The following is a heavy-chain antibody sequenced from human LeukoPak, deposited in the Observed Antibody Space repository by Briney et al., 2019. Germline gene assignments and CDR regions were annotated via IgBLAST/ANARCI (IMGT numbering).Heavy chain of an antibody. CDR3: AKASRVFMTTVVTHGVHYFDY. CDR1: GFTFSSYA. D-gene: IGHD4-23*01. J-gene: IGHJ4*02. CDR2: ISYDGSNK. V-gene: IGHV3-30-3*01. Sequence: SGGSLRLSCAASGFTFSSYAMHWVRQAPGKGLEWVAVISYDGSNKYYADSVKGRFTISRDNSKNTLYLQMNSLRAEDTAVYYCAKASRVFMTTVVTHGVHYFDYWGQGTLVTVSS.